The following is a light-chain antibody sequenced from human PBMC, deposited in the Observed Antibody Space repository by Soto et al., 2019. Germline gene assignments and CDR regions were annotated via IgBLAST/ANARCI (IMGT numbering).Light chain of an antibody. J-gene: IGKJ4*01. CDR3: QQHSSWPLT. CDR2: GAS. V-gene: IGKV3-15*01. CDR1: QSVRSN. Sequence: EIVMTQSPATLSVSPGERATLSCRASQSVRSNYLAWYQQKPGQAPRLLIYGASTRATGFPARFSGSGSGTEFTLTISSLQSEDLAVYYCQQHSSWPLTFGGGNKVEIK.